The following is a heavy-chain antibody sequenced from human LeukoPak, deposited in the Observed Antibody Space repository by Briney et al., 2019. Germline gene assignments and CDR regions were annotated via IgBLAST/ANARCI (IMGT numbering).Heavy chain of an antibody. Sequence: GGSLRLSCAASGFTFSSYEMNCVRQAPGKGLECVSYISNSGSTIYYADSVKGRFTISRDNAKNSLYLQMNSLRAEDTAVYYCASPRGVTTDYYYYYGMDVWGKGTTVTVSS. CDR2: ISNSGSTI. CDR1: GFTFSSYE. V-gene: IGHV3-48*03. D-gene: IGHD4-11*01. CDR3: ASPRGVTTDYYYYYGMDV. J-gene: IGHJ6*04.